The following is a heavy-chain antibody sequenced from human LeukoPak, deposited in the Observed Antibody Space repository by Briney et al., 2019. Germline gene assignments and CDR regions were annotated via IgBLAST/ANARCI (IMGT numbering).Heavy chain of an antibody. V-gene: IGHV3-15*01. J-gene: IGHJ4*02. CDR2: IKSKTDGGTT. Sequence: GGSLRLSCAASGFTFDDYGMSWVRQAPGKGLEWVGRIKSKTDGGTTDYAAPVKGRFTISRDDSKNTLYLQMNSLNTEDTAVYYCTTAAFGESLDYWGQGTLVTVSS. D-gene: IGHD3-10*01. CDR3: TTAAFGESLDY. CDR1: GFTFDDYG.